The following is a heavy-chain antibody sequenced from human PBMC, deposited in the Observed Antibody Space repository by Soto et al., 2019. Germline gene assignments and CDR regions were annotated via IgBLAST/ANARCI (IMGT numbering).Heavy chain of an antibody. CDR2: IYYSGST. Sequence: PSETLSLTCTVSGGSISSGGYYWSWIRQHPGKGLEWIGYIYYSGSTYYNPSLKSRVTISVDTSKNQFSLKLSSVTAADTAVYYCARGPGTMAQIDYWGKGTLVTVSS. CDR1: GGSISSGGYY. V-gene: IGHV4-31*03. D-gene: IGHD3-10*01. J-gene: IGHJ4*02. CDR3: ARGPGTMAQIDY.